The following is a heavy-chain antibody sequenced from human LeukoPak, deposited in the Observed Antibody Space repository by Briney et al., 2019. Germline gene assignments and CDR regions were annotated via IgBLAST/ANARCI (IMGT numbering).Heavy chain of an antibody. V-gene: IGHV3-30*01. CDR3: ARGGGLDV. D-gene: IGHD3-16*01. J-gene: IGHJ6*02. Sequence: GGSLRLSCAASGFTLSSYAMHWVRQAPGKGLEWVAVISYDGSNKYYADSVKGRFTISRDNSKNTLYLQMNSLRAEDTAVYYCARGGGLDVWGQGATVTVSS. CDR1: GFTLSSYA. CDR2: ISYDGSNK.